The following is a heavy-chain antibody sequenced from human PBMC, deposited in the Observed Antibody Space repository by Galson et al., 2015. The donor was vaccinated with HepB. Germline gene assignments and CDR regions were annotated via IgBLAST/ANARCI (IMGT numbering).Heavy chain of an antibody. CDR1: GFTFSSYS. J-gene: IGHJ4*02. CDR2: ISSSSSYI. V-gene: IGHV3-21*01. Sequence: SLRLSCAASGFTFSSYSMNWVRQAPGKGLEWVSSISSSSSYIYYADSVKGRFTISRDNAKNSLYLQMNSLRAEDTAVYYCARVFRGVGQYYFDYWGQGTLVTVSS. CDR3: ARVFRGVGQYYFDY. D-gene: IGHD3-16*01.